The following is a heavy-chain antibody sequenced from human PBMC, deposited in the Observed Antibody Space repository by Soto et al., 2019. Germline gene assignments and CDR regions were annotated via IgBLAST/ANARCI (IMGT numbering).Heavy chain of an antibody. D-gene: IGHD3-3*01. CDR2: ISDSGDNT. V-gene: IGHV3-23*01. J-gene: IGHJ3*02. CDR3: AKNLYDFWSTQNDGFDI. Sequence: EVHLLESGGDLVQPGGSLTLSCAASGFTFSSYAMSWVRQAPGKGLEWVSGISDSGDNTYYADSVKGRFAISRDNSKNMLYLQMNSLRAEDTAAYFCAKNLYDFWSTQNDGFDIWGQGTMVTVSS. CDR1: GFTFSSYA.